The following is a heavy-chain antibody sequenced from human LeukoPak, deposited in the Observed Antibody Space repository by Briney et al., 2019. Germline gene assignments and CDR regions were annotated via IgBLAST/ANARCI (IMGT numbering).Heavy chain of an antibody. CDR2: ISCSGRST. D-gene: IGHD3-22*01. CDR1: GFTFSSNA. J-gene: IGHJ4*02. Sequence: GRSLRLSRAAPGFTFSSNAMSWVRQSPGKGLEWVSSISCSGRSTYYADSVKRRLTISRDNSKNTLHLQLNSLRAEDTALYFCARTGGYYDSHFDYWGQGTLVTVSS. CDR3: ARTGGYYDSHFDY. V-gene: IGHV3-23*01.